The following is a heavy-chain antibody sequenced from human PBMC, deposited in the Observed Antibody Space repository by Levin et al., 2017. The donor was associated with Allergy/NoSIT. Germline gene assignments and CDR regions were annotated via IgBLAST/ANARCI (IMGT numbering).Heavy chain of an antibody. V-gene: IGHV4-59*08. CDR3: AGRYCSSTSCYRSNYYYYGMDV. CDR2: IYYSGST. J-gene: IGHJ6*02. D-gene: IGHD2-2*02. Sequence: SETLSLTCTVSGGSISSYYWSWIRQPPGKGLEWIGYIYYSGSTNYNPSLKSRVTISVDTSKNQFSLKLSSVTAADTAVYYCAGRYCSSTSCYRSNYYYYGMDVWGQGTTVTVSS. CDR1: GGSISSYY.